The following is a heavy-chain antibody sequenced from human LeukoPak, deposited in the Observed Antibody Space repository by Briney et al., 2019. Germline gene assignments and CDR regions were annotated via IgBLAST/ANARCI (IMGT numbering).Heavy chain of an antibody. D-gene: IGHD3-22*01. CDR2: IRTKTNNFAT. V-gene: IGHV3-73*01. CDR1: GFTFSASA. Sequence: PGGSLRLSCAASGFTFSASAMHWVRQASGKGLEWVGRIRTKTNNFATAYAASVKGRFTVSRDDSKNTAYLQMNSLKTEDTAVYYCTRLLDYNGYYYGAFDYWGQGNLVSVSS. CDR3: TRLLDYNGYYYGAFDY. J-gene: IGHJ4*02.